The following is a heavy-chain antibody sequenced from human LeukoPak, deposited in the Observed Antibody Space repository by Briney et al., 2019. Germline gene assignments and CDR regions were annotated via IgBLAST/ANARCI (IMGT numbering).Heavy chain of an antibody. CDR3: ARGGGSSGSLVFDY. CDR1: GGTFSSYA. D-gene: IGHD1-26*01. Sequence: ASVKVSCKASGGTFSSYAISWVRQAPGQGLEWMGGIIPIFGTANYAQKFQGRVTITADKSTSTAYMELSSLRSEDTAVYYCARGGGSSGSLVFDYWGQGTLVTVSS. J-gene: IGHJ4*02. CDR2: IIPIFGTA. V-gene: IGHV1-69*06.